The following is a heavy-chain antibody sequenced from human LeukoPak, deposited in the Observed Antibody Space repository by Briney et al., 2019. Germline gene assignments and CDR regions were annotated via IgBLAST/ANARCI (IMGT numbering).Heavy chain of an antibody. CDR3: ARVRGVAGTYAFDY. J-gene: IGHJ4*02. Sequence: SETLSLTRTVSGGPISSYYRSWIRQPAGKGLEWVGRIYTSRSTNYNASLKSRVTMSVDTSKNQCSLKLSSVTAADTAVYYWARVRGVAGTYAFDYWGQGTLVTVSS. CDR2: IYTSRST. CDR1: GGPISSYY. D-gene: IGHD6-19*01. V-gene: IGHV4-4*07.